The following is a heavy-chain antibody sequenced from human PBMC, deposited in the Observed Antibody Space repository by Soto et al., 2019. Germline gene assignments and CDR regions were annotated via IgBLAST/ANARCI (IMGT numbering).Heavy chain of an antibody. V-gene: IGHV1-69*06. J-gene: IGHJ4*02. D-gene: IGHD3-22*01. Sequence: QVQLVQSGAEVKKPGSSVKVSCKASGGTFSSYAISWVRQAPGQGLEWMGGIIPIFGTANYAQKFQGRVTITADKSTSTAYMELSSLRSEDTAVYYCARSAPVNYYDSSGYYRVPIDYWGQGTLVTVSS. CDR3: ARSAPVNYYDSSGYYRVPIDY. CDR2: IIPIFGTA. CDR1: GGTFSSYA.